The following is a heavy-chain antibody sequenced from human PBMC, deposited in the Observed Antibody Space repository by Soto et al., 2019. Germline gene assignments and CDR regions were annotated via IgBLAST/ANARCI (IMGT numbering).Heavy chain of an antibody. J-gene: IGHJ6*02. CDR1: GGSISIGGYY. D-gene: IGHD2-2*02. CDR2: IYYSGST. V-gene: IGHV4-31*03. Sequence: SETLSLTCTVSGGSISIGGYYLSWIRQHPGKGLEWIGYIYYSGSTYYNPSLKSRVTISVDTSKNQFSLKLSSVTAEDTAVYYCARDQGVPAAIAPYGTDGWGQGIXFTVSS. CDR3: ARDQGVPAAIAPYGTDG.